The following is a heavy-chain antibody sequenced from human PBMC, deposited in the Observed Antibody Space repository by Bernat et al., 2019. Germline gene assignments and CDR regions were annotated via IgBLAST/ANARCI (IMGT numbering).Heavy chain of an antibody. CDR2: INSDGSST. CDR1: GFTVSSNY. J-gene: IGHJ3*02. Sequence: EVQLVESGGNLVQPGGSLRLSCAASGFTVSSNYMSWVRQAPGKGLEWVSRINSDGSSTSYADSVKGRFTISRDNAKNTLYLQMNSLRAEDTAVYYCARDRRIAVAAFDIWGQGTMVTVSS. D-gene: IGHD6-19*01. V-gene: IGHV3-74*01. CDR3: ARDRRIAVAAFDI.